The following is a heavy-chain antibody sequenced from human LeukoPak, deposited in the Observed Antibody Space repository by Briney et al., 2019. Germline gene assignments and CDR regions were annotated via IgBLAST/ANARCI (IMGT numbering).Heavy chain of an antibody. Sequence: PGGSLRLSCAASGFTFSSYGMHWVRQAPGKGLEWVAFIRYDGSNKYHADSVKGRFTISRDNSKNTLYLQMNSLRAEDTAVYYCAKGTGYYPVFDYWGQGTLVTVSS. D-gene: IGHD3/OR15-3a*01. V-gene: IGHV3-30*02. CDR3: AKGTGYYPVFDY. J-gene: IGHJ4*02. CDR1: GFTFSSYG. CDR2: IRYDGSNK.